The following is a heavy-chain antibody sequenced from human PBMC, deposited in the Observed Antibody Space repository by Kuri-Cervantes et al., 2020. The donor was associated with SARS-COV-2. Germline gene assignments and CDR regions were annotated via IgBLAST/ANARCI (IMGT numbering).Heavy chain of an antibody. CDR2: ISYDGSNK. CDR3: AREGRMGSSSGTLDS. Sequence: GGSLRLSCAASGFTFSSYAMHWVRQAPGKGLEWVAVISYDGSNKYYADSVKGRFTISRDNSKNTLYLQMNSLRAEDTAVYFCAREGRMGSSSGTLDSWGQGTLVTVSS. J-gene: IGHJ4*02. V-gene: IGHV3-30*04. D-gene: IGHD6-13*01. CDR1: GFTFSSYA.